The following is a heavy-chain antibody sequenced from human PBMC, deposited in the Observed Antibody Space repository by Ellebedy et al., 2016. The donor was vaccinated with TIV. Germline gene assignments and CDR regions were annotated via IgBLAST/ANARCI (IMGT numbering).Heavy chain of an antibody. CDR1: GGSISSGDYY. D-gene: IGHD2-2*01. CDR2: IYYSGST. J-gene: IGHJ6*02. CDR3: ARGGEYCSSTSCYGVMDV. V-gene: IGHV4-30-4*01. Sequence: SETLSLTXTVSGGSISSGDYYWSWIRQPPGKGLEWIGYIYYSGSTYYNPSLKSRVTISVDTSKNQFSLKLSSVTVADTAVYYCARGGEYCSSTSCYGVMDVWGQGTTVTVSS.